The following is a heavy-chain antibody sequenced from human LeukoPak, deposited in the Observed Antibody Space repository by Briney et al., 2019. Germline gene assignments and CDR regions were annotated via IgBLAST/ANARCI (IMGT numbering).Heavy chain of an antibody. CDR3: ARNWRQAIFGVEIYYYYGMDV. V-gene: IGHV3-21*01. CDR2: ISSSSSHI. Sequence: PGGSLRLSCAASGFTFSSYSMNWVRQAPGKGLEWVSSISSSSSHIYYADSVKGRFTISRDNAKNSLYPQMNSLRAEDTAVYYCARNWRQAIFGVEIYYYYGMDVWGQGTTVTVSS. D-gene: IGHD3-3*01. CDR1: GFTFSSYS. J-gene: IGHJ6*02.